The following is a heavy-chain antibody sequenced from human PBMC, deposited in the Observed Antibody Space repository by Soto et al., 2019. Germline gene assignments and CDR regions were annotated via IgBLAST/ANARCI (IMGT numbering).Heavy chain of an antibody. CDR3: VRDRGQPDAFDI. V-gene: IGHV3-74*01. D-gene: IGHD1-1*01. CDR1: EFTFNVYW. J-gene: IGHJ3*02. CDR2: MNREGTNI. Sequence: EVQLVESGGGLVQPGGSLRLSCAASEFTFNVYWVHWVRQAPGKGLVWVAHMNREGTNINYADSVKGRFTISRDHAKNALYLQMNSLRVEDTAVYYCVRDRGQPDAFDIWGQGTVVTVSA.